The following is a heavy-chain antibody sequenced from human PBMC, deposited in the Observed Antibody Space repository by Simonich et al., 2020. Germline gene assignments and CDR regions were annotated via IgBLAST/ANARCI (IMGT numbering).Heavy chain of an antibody. CDR1: GYTFTSYG. CDR2: ISDYNVNT. D-gene: IGHD2-15*01. Sequence: QVQLVQSGAEVKKPGASVKVSCKASGYTFTSYGISWVRQAPGQGLEWMGWISDYNVNTNYAQKLQGRVTMTTDTSTSTAYMELRSLRSDDTAVYYCARASRGTWWYYYFDYWGQGTLVTVSS. V-gene: IGHV1-18*01. CDR3: ARASRGTWWYYYFDY. J-gene: IGHJ4*02.